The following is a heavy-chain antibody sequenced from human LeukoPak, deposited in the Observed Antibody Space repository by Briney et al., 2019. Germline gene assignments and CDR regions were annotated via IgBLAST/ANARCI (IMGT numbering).Heavy chain of an antibody. D-gene: IGHD2-2*01. CDR2: IYYSGST. CDR3: ARDPGCSSTSCYHWYFDL. CDR1: GGSISSYY. J-gene: IGHJ2*01. V-gene: IGHV4-59*01. Sequence: SETLSLTCTVSGGSISSYYWSWIRQPPGKGLEWIGDIYYSGSTNYNPSLKSRVTISVDTSKNQFSLKLSSVTAADTAVYYCARDPGCSSTSCYHWYFDLWGRGTLVTVSS.